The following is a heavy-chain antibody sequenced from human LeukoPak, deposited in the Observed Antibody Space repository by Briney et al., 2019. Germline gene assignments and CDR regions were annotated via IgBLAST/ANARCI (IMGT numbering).Heavy chain of an antibody. CDR3: AREVSSGWSYYYYYGMDV. CDR2: INPSGGST. Sequence: GASVKVSCKASGYTFTSYYMHWVRQAPGQGLEWMGIINPSGGSTSHAQKFQGRVTMTRDTSTSTVYMELSSLRSEDTAVYYCAREVSSGWSYYYYYGMDVWGQGTTVTVSS. V-gene: IGHV1-46*01. J-gene: IGHJ6*02. CDR1: GYTFTSYY. D-gene: IGHD6-19*01.